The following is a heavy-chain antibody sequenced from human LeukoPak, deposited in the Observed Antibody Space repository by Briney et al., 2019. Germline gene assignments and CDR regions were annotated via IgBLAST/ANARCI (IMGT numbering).Heavy chain of an antibody. CDR3: TRGRY. CDR2: IYSSGST. CDR1: GFTVSSNY. J-gene: IGHJ4*02. D-gene: IGHD2-15*01. V-gene: IGHV3-53*01. Sequence: PGGSLRLSCAASGFTVSSNYMSWVRQAPGKGLKWVSVIYSSGSTYYEASLKGRFTISRDNSKNAPSLQMNIQRAEDTGVYYCTRGRYWGQGTLVTVSS.